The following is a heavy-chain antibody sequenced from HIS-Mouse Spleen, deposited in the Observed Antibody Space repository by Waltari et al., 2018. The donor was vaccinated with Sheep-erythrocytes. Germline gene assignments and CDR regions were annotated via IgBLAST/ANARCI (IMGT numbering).Heavy chain of an antibody. CDR2: ISSSSSYI. D-gene: IGHD1-26*01. V-gene: IGHV3-21*01. CDR3: ARVASGATFDY. CDR1: GFTFSSYS. Sequence: EVQLVESGGGLVKPGGSLRLSCAASGFTFSSYSMNWVRQAPGKGLEWVSSISSSSSYIDYADSVKGGFTISRDNAKNSLYLQMNSLRAEDTAVYYCARVASGATFDYWGQGTLVTVSS. J-gene: IGHJ4*02.